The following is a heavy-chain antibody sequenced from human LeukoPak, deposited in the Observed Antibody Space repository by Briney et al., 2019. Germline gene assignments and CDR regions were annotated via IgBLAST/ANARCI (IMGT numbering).Heavy chain of an antibody. J-gene: IGHJ6*02. CDR3: PRTLQTHRCSGYYTPDHYYYGMDG. Sequence: SETLSLTCAVYGGPFSGYYWSWIRQPPGKGLEWIGEIKHSGSTNYNPSLKSRVTISLDTSKNQISLALGSVTAADTAVYYCPRTLQTHRCSGYYTPDHYYYGMDGWGQGITVTVSS. D-gene: IGHD3-3*01. V-gene: IGHV4-34*01. CDR2: IKHSGST. CDR1: GGPFSGYY.